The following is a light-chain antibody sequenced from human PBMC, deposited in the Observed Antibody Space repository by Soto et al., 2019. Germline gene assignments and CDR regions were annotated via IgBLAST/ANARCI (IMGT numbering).Light chain of an antibody. V-gene: IGKV1-33*01. J-gene: IGKJ5*01. CDR3: QKYDNVPIT. CDR1: QDISNY. Sequence: DIHMTQSPSSLSASVGDTVTITCQASQDISNYLNWYQQKPGKAPKLLIYDVSNLETGVPQRLSGSGSGTDFNFTISSLQPEDIATYYCQKYDNVPITCGQGTRLEIK. CDR2: DVS.